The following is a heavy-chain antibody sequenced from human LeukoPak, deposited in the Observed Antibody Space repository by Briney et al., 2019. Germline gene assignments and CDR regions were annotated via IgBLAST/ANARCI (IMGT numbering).Heavy chain of an antibody. Sequence: SETLSLTCTVSGGSISSGGYYWSWIRQPPGKGLEWIGYIYHSGSTYYNPSLKNRVTISVDRSKNQFSLKLSSVTAADTAVYYCARALRYYYMDVWGKGTTVTVSS. D-gene: IGHD5/OR15-5a*01. CDR3: ARALRYYYMDV. CDR1: GGSISSGGYY. J-gene: IGHJ6*03. CDR2: IYHSGST. V-gene: IGHV4-30-2*01.